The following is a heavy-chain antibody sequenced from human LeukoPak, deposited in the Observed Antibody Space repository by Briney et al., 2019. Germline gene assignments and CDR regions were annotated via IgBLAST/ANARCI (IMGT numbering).Heavy chain of an antibody. CDR3: ARDKRRARYYYGMDV. V-gene: IGHV1-69*13. CDR2: IIPIFGTA. CDR1: GGTFSSYA. D-gene: IGHD1-26*01. Sequence: ASVKVSCKASGGTFSSYAISWVRQAPGQGLEWMGGIIPIFGTANYAQKFQGRVTITADESTSTAYMELSSLRSEDTAVYYCARDKRRARYYYGMDVWGQGTTVTVSS. J-gene: IGHJ6*02.